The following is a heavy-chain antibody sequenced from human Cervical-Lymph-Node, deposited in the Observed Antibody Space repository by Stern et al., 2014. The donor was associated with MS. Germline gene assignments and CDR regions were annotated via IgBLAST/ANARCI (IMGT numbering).Heavy chain of an antibody. CDR1: GGPFSSSYA. V-gene: IGHV1-69*18. Sequence: VQLVESEAEVKKPGSSVNLSCKASGGPFSSSYAVTCLRQPPEQRLEWTGRFVPMIGPSLYAQKFQGSVNITADSSPTPTYMELSSLKSEDTAVYYCARGIVSHRASSTNRAAATLHNLFDLWGQGTQVTVSP. D-gene: IGHD1-26*01. J-gene: IGHJ5*02. CDR3: ARGIVSHRASSTNRAAATLHNLFDL. CDR2: FVPMIGPS.